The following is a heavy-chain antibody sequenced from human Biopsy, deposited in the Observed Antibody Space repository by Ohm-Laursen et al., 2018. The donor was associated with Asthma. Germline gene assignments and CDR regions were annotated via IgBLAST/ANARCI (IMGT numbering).Heavy chain of an antibody. CDR1: GYTFNSAG. CDR3: ARAVDYSHYYGIDV. Sequence: PSVKASCKTSGYTFNSAGITWARQAPGQGLEWMGWISVYNGNTKVAQKLQDRVTMITDTSTSTAYMELRSLRSDDTAVYFCARAVDYSHYYGIDVWGQGTTVTVS. V-gene: IGHV1-18*01. CDR2: ISVYNGNT. D-gene: IGHD3-10*01. J-gene: IGHJ6*02.